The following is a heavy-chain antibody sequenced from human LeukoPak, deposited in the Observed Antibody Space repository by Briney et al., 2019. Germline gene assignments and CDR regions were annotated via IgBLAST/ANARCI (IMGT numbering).Heavy chain of an antibody. Sequence: PSETLSLTCAVYGGSFSGYYWSWIRQPPGKGLEWIGEINHSGSTNFNPSLKSRVTISVDTSKNQFCLKLSSVTAADTAVYYCARASSGWYNWFDPWGQGTLVTVSS. V-gene: IGHV4-34*01. CDR3: ARASSGWYNWFDP. J-gene: IGHJ5*02. D-gene: IGHD6-19*01. CDR1: GGSFSGYY. CDR2: INHSGST.